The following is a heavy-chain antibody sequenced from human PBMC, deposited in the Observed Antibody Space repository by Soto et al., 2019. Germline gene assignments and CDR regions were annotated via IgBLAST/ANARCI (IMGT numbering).Heavy chain of an antibody. D-gene: IGHD6-6*01. CDR2: IYYSGST. Sequence: PSETLSLTCSVTGVSISTYYWSWIRQSPGKAPEWIGYIYYSGSTNYNPSLKSRVTISVDTSKNQFSLKLSSVTAADTAVYYCAREHSSSLDYWGQGTLVTVSS. CDR1: GVSISTYY. J-gene: IGHJ4*02. CDR3: AREHSSSLDY. V-gene: IGHV4-59*01.